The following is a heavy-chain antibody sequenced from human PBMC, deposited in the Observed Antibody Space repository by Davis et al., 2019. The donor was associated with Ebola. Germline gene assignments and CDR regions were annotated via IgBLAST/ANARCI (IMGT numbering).Heavy chain of an antibody. J-gene: IGHJ4*02. CDR1: GFTFTTYW. D-gene: IGHD4-17*01. V-gene: IGHV3-7*01. Sequence: GESLKISCTASGFTFTTYWMSWVRQAPGKGLEWVANIKEDGSETNYVDSVKGRFTISRDNAKNALYLQMDSLRAEDTAIYYCARGLYGIDYWGQGTLVTVSS. CDR3: ARGLYGIDY. CDR2: IKEDGSET.